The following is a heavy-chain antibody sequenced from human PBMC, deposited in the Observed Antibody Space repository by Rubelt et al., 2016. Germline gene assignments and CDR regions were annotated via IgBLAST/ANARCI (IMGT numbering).Heavy chain of an antibody. D-gene: IGHD4-17*01. J-gene: IGHJ4*02. V-gene: IGHV3-7*04. Sequence: EVQLVESGGGLVQPGGSLRLSCAASGFIFSSHWMSWVRQAPGKGLEWVANMNQDGSERNYVDSVKGRLTIARDNAKNSLYLQMNSLRAGDTAVYYCARYGDYDFNYFDSWGQGALVTVSS. CDR3: ARYGDYDFNYFDS. CDR1: GFIFSSHW. CDR2: MNQDGSER.